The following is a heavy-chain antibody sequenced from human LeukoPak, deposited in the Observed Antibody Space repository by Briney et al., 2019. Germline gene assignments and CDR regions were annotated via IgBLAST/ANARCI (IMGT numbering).Heavy chain of an antibody. V-gene: IGHV4-4*02. D-gene: IGHD1-26*01. CDR1: GGSISSSNW. CDR3: ARGGARAPGCFDY. J-gene: IGHJ4*02. CDR2: IYHSGST. Sequence: PSETLSLTCAVSGGSISSSNWWSWVRQPPGKGLEWIGEIYHSGSTNYNPSLKSRVTISVDKSKNQFSLKLSSVTAADTAVYYCARGGARAPGCFDYWGQGTLVTVSS.